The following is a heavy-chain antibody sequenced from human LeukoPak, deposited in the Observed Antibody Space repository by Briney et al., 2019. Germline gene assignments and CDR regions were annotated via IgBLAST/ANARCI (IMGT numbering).Heavy chain of an antibody. Sequence: GGSLRLSCAASGFTFSSYAMSWVRQAPGKGLEWVSTISGSGGSTYYADSVKGRFTISRDNSKNTLYLQMNSLRSEDTAVYYCARAVGGSSPPFDYWGQGTLVTVSS. D-gene: IGHD2-15*01. J-gene: IGHJ4*02. CDR2: ISGSGGST. CDR1: GFTFSSYA. V-gene: IGHV3-23*01. CDR3: ARAVGGSSPPFDY.